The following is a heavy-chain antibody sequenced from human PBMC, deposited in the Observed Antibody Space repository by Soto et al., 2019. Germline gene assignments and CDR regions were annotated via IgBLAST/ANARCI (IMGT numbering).Heavy chain of an antibody. V-gene: IGHV3-30*03. CDR1: GFTFTSYG. J-gene: IGHJ4*02. Sequence: QAHLVESGGGVVQPGRSLRLSCAASGFTFTSYGMHWVRQAPGTRLEWVAVISYDGGLQHYADSVKGPFTISRDNSKNMVLLQMNSLRAEDTAVYYCVSDRGYGHASAPYSWGQGTLVSVSS. D-gene: IGHD5-18*01. CDR3: VSDRGYGHASAPYS. CDR2: ISYDGGLQ.